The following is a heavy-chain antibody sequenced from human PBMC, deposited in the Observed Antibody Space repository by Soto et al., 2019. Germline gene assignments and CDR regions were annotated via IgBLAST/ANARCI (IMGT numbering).Heavy chain of an antibody. J-gene: IGHJ6*02. CDR1: GGTFSSYA. Sequence: SVKVSCKASGGTFSSYAISWVRQAPGQGLEWMGGIIPIFGTANYAQKFQGRVTITADESTSTAYMELSSLRSEDTAVYYCARAPYNWNYEGHPANYYYYYGMDVWGQGTTVTVSS. CDR3: ARAPYNWNYEGHPANYYYYYGMDV. CDR2: IIPIFGTA. V-gene: IGHV1-69*13. D-gene: IGHD1-7*01.